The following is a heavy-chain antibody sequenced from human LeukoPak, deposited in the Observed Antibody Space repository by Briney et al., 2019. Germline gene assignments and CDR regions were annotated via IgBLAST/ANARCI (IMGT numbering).Heavy chain of an antibody. J-gene: IGHJ6*03. CDR2: ISAYNGDT. V-gene: IGHV1-18*01. D-gene: IGHD1-26*01. Sequence: ASVKVSCKASGYTFSSYGINWVRQAPGEGLEWMGWISAYNGDTIYAQKFQSRVTMTADTSTNTAYMDLRSLRSDDTAVYYCARASGHYYYYYMDVWAKGTTVTISS. CDR1: GYTFSSYG. CDR3: ARASGHYYYYYMDV.